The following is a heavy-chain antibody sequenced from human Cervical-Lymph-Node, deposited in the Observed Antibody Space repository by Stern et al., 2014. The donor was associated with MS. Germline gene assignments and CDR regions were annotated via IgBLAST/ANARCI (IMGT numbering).Heavy chain of an antibody. CDR1: GGTFSSYA. D-gene: IGHD2-15*01. J-gene: IGHJ4*02. Sequence: DQLVESGAEVKKPGSSVKVSCKASGGTFSSYAISWVRQAPGQGLEWMGGVIPIFGTANYAQKFQGRVTITADESTSTAYMELSSLRSEDTAVYYCARDRRCSGGSCLIFDYWGQGTLVTVSS. CDR2: VIPIFGTA. CDR3: ARDRRCSGGSCLIFDY. V-gene: IGHV1-69*01.